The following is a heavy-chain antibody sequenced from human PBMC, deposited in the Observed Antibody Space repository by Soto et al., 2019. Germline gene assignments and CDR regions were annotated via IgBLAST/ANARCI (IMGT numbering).Heavy chain of an antibody. V-gene: IGHV4-4*02. J-gene: IGHJ4*02. D-gene: IGHD3-10*01. Sequence: SETLSLTCAVSGGSISSINWWNWVRQAPGKGLEWIGEAFHTGGTNYNPSLKSRLTMSIDKSKNSFSLSLSSVTVADTAVYYCARKEYGSGHFEFWGQGIQVTV. CDR3: ARKEYGSGHFEF. CDR1: GGSISSINW. CDR2: AFHTGGT.